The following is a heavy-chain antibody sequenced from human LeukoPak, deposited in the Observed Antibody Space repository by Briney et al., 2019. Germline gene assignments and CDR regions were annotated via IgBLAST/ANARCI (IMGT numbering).Heavy chain of an antibody. J-gene: IGHJ5*02. CDR1: GGPFSVYF. Sequence: SETLSLTCTVSGGPFSVYFWTWIRQPPGKGLEWIGTINQSGSTNYNPALMSRVTISAGTSKKFFSLNLSSVTAADTAVYSCASGTLAAEVFDDWGQGTLVTVSS. CDR2: INQSGST. CDR3: ASGTLAAEVFDD. D-gene: IGHD6-13*01. V-gene: IGHV4-34*01.